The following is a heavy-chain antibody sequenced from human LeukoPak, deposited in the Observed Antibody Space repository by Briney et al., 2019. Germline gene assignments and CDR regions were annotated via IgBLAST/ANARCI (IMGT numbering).Heavy chain of an antibody. CDR3: ARRYCGGGYCYPLDY. J-gene: IGHJ4*02. CDR1: GFTFSSYA. Sequence: GGSLRLSCAASGFTFSSYAMSWVRQAPGKGLEWVSIIIGSGVATYYADSVKGRFTISRDNSKNTLYLQMNSLRAEDTAVYYCARRYCGGGYCYPLDYWGQGTLVTVSS. CDR2: IIGSGVAT. V-gene: IGHV3-23*01. D-gene: IGHD2-15*01.